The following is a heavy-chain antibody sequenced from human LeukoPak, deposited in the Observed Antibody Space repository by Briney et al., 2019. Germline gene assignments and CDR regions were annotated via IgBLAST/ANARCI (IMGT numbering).Heavy chain of an antibody. CDR3: AKDREGIAVAGRHDAFDI. CDR1: GFTFSSYG. CDR2: ISGSGVST. J-gene: IGHJ3*02. V-gene: IGHV3-23*01. D-gene: IGHD6-19*01. Sequence: GGSLRLSCAASGFTFSSYGMHWVRQAPGKGLEWVSAISGSGVSTYYADSVKGRFTISRDNSKNTLYLQMNSLRAEDSAVYYCAKDREGIAVAGRHDAFDIWGQGTMVTVSS.